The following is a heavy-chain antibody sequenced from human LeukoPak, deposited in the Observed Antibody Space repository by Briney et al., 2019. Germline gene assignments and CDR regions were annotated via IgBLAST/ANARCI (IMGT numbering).Heavy chain of an antibody. V-gene: IGHV1-58*02. D-gene: IGHD3-22*01. CDR2: IVVGSGNT. J-gene: IGHJ5*02. Sequence: GTSVKVSCKASGFTFTSSAMQWVRQARGQRLEWIGWIVVGSGNTNYAQKFQERVTITRDMSTSTAYMELSRLRSDDTAVYYCARDLPRQYYYDERFDPWGQGTLVTVSS. CDR3: ARDLPRQYYYDERFDP. CDR1: GFTFTSSA.